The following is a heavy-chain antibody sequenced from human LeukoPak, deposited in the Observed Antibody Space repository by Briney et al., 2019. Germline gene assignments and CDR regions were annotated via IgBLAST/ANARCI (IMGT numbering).Heavy chain of an antibody. CDR1: GYTFTGYY. D-gene: IGHD5-18*01. CDR2: INPNSGGT. V-gene: IGHV1-2*06. Sequence: ASVKVSCKASGYTFTGYYMHWVRQAPGQGLEWMGRINPNSGGTNYAQKFQGRVTMTTDTSTSTAYMELRSLRSDDTAVYYCARVVTYYYYYMDVWGKGTTVTVSS. CDR3: ARVVTYYYYYMDV. J-gene: IGHJ6*03.